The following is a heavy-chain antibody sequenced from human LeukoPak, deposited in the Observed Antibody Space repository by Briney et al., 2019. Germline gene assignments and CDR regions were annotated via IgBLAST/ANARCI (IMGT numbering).Heavy chain of an antibody. CDR2: MYGDGST. D-gene: IGHD3-22*01. V-gene: IGHV3-66*01. J-gene: IGHJ3*02. CDR3: SKSLETSGNYGPDAFEI. Sequence: GGSLRLSCAAPGFTFDDYAMHWVRQAPGKGLEWVSIMYGDGSTYNADSVKGRFTISRDNSNNTVFLQMNSLRAEDTAVYFCSKSLETSGNYGPDAFEIWGQGTMVTVSS. CDR1: GFTFDDYA.